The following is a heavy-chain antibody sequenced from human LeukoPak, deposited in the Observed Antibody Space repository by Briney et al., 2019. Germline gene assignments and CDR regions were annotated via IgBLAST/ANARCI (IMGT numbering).Heavy chain of an antibody. J-gene: IGHJ4*02. D-gene: IGHD3-10*01. CDR2: ISSSGSTI. CDR3: AKDLLSSGTYYFDY. V-gene: IGHV3-48*03. CDR1: GFTFSSYE. Sequence: GGSLRLSCAASGFTFSSYEMNWVRQAPGKGLEWVSYISSSGSTIYYADSVKGRFTISRDNAKNSLYLQMNSLRAEDTAVYYCAKDLLSSGTYYFDYWGQGTLVTVSS.